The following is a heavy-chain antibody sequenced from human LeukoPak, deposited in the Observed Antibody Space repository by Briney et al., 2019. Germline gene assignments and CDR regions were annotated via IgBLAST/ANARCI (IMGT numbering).Heavy chain of an antibody. CDR2: IYSGGST. CDR1: GFTFSNNY. CDR3: ARMGYYYSIPTFFDY. Sequence: PGGSLRLSCAASGFTFSNNYMSWVRQAQGKGLEWVSVIYSGGSTYYADSVKGRFTISRDNSKNTLYLQMNSLRAEDTAVYYCARMGYYYSIPTFFDYWGQGTLVTVSS. J-gene: IGHJ4*02. D-gene: IGHD3-22*01. V-gene: IGHV3-66*02.